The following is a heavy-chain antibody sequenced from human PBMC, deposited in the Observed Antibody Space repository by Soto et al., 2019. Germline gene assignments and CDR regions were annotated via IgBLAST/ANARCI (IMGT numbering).Heavy chain of an antibody. J-gene: IGHJ3*02. CDR1: GFTFSSYG. Sequence: GGSLRLSCAASGFTFSSYGMHWVRQAPGKGLEWVAVIWYDGSNKYYADSVKGRFTISRDNSKNTPYLQMNSLRAEDTAVYYCARDKPRYYYDSSGSPGGSAFDIWGQGTMVTVSS. CDR2: IWYDGSNK. D-gene: IGHD3-22*01. CDR3: ARDKPRYYYDSSGSPGGSAFDI. V-gene: IGHV3-33*01.